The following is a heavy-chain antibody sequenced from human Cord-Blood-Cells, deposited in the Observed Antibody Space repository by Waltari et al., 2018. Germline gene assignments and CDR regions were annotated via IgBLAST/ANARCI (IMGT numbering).Heavy chain of an antibody. CDR2: ISYDGSNK. J-gene: IGHJ6*02. D-gene: IGHD2-2*01. CDR1: GFTFSSYA. Sequence: QVQLVESGGGVVQPGRSLRLSCAASGFTFSSYAMHWVRQAPGKGLEGVAVISYDGSNKYYADSVKGRFTISRDNSKNTLYLQMNSLRAEDTAVYYCAREGTVVVPAATHYYYYYGMDVWGQGTTVTVSS. CDR3: AREGTVVVPAATHYYYYYGMDV. V-gene: IGHV3-30-3*01.